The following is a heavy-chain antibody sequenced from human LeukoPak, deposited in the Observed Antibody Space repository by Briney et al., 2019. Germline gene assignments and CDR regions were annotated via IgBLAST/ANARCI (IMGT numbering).Heavy chain of an antibody. CDR3: ARDLVFEGIAVAGSD. CDR2: IISIFGTA. CDR1: GGTFSSYA. V-gene: IGHV1-69*05. J-gene: IGHJ4*02. D-gene: IGHD6-13*01. Sequence: SVKVSCKASGGTFSSYAISWVRQAPGQGLEWMGRIISIFGTANYAQKFQGRVTITTDESTNTAYMELSSLRSEDTAVYYCARDLVFEGIAVAGSDWGQGTLVTVSS.